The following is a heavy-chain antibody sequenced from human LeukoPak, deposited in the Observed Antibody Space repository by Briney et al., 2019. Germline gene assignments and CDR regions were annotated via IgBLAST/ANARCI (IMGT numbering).Heavy chain of an antibody. V-gene: IGHV1-24*01. CDR3: ATTKGFYDSSGYYHDAFDI. J-gene: IGHJ3*02. CDR2: SGPEDGET. CDR1: GYTLTELS. Sequence: ASVKVSCKVSGYTLTELSMHWVRQAPGKGLEWMGGSGPEDGETIYAQKFQGRVTMTEDTSTDTAYMELSSLRSEDTAVYYCATTKGFYDSSGYYHDAFDIWGQGTMVTVSS. D-gene: IGHD3-22*01.